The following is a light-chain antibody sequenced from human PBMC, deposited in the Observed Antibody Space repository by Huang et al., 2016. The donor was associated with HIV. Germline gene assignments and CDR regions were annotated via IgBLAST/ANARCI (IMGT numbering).Light chain of an antibody. CDR2: DAS. J-gene: IGKJ5*01. Sequence: TQSPATLSLSPGERATLSCWASQDVSTYLAWYQQKPGQPPRLLMYDASNRATGIPDRFSGSGSGTDFSLTISSLEPEDIAIYYCQQRNTWPPTFGQGTRLEIK. CDR1: QDVSTY. CDR3: QQRNTWPPT. V-gene: IGKV3-11*01.